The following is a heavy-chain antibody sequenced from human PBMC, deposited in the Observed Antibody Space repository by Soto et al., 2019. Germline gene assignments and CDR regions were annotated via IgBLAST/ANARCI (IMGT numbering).Heavy chain of an antibody. J-gene: IGHJ5*02. CDR3: ARSRRELWFGELAKGWFDP. CDR2: ISSSSSTI. CDR1: GFTFISYS. V-gene: IGHV3-48*02. Sequence: HPWGSLRLSCAASGFTFISYSINFVRHSPFKWLEWVSYISSSSSTIYYADSVKGRFTISRDNAKNSLYLQMNSLRDEDTAVYYCARSRRELWFGELAKGWFDPWGQGTLVTVSS. D-gene: IGHD3-10*01.